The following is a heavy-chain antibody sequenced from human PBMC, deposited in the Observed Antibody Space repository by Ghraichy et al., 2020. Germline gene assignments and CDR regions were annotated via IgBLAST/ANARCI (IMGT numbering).Heavy chain of an antibody. CDR3: ARDTWELHHAFDI. J-gene: IGHJ3*02. V-gene: IGHV3-11*06. D-gene: IGHD1-26*01. CDR1: GFTFSDYY. CDR2: ISSSSTYT. Sequence: SCTASGFTFSDYYMSWIRQAPGKGLERLSYISSSSTYTHYADSVKGRFTISRDDAKNSLYLQMNSLRAEDTAVYYCARDTWELHHAFDIWGQGTMVTVSS.